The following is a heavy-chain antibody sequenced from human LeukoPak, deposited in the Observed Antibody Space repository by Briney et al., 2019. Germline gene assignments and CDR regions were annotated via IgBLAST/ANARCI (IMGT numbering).Heavy chain of an antibody. CDR2: IAYDGSRA. Sequence: GRALRLSCAGSGFTFGGYGMHWFRQTPGKGLEWVAVIAYDGSRAFYADSVKGRFTISRDNSKNTMSVQMDDLRAEDTAVYYCTRYNNDHFDYWGQGTLVTVSS. CDR3: TRYNNDHFDY. CDR1: GFTFGGYG. V-gene: IGHV3-33*01. D-gene: IGHD1-14*01. J-gene: IGHJ4*02.